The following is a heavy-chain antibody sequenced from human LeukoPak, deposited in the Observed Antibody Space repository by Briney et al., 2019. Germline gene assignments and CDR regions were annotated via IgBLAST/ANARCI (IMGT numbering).Heavy chain of an antibody. CDR2: INPNSGGT. D-gene: IGHD6-19*01. CDR1: GYTFTDYY. Sequence: GASVKVSCKASGYTFTDYYMHWVRQAPGQGLEWMGWINPNSGGTNYAEKFQGRVIMTRDTSITTAYMELSSLRSDDTAMYYCATLRRSGWYIGDWGRGTLVTVSS. V-gene: IGHV1-2*02. CDR3: ATLRRSGWYIGD. J-gene: IGHJ4*02.